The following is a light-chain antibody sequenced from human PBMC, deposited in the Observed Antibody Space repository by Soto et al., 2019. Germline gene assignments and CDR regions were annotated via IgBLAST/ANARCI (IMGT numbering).Light chain of an antibody. Sequence: QSVLTQPASVSGSPGQSIPISCTGSSSDIGAYNYVSWFQQYPGKAPKLIISEVSNRPSGVSNRFSGSKSGTAASLTISGLQTEDEAGYFCFSFTTDWTHVFGTGTKLTVL. CDR1: SSDIGAYNY. J-gene: IGLJ1*01. CDR2: EVS. CDR3: FSFTTDWTHV. V-gene: IGLV2-14*01.